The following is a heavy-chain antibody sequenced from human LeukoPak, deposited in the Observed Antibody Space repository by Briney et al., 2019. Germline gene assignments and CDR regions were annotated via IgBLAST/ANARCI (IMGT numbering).Heavy chain of an antibody. CDR2: IKTDGSET. Sequence: GGSLRLSCAASGFNFRDHWMDWVRQAPGKGLEWVGHIKTDGSETYYLDSLRGRFSISRDNTNNALYLQMNSLRVEDTAVYYCVKNNGWFHLAQWGQGTLVTVSS. CDR1: GFNFRDHW. CDR3: VKNNGWFHLAQ. V-gene: IGHV3-7*03. J-gene: IGHJ4*02. D-gene: IGHD6-19*01.